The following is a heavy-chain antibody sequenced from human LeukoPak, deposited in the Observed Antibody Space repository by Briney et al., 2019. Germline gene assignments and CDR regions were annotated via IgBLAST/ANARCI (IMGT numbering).Heavy chain of an antibody. CDR1: SGSHSVYY. Sequence: SDTVSLTCAVKSGSHSVYYWRWMPQPPGEGLEWIVDNHHSGSTNYTPSLKSRVTRSVGTSKNQFSLKLTSVTDADTAVYYCARGPTVDYDVLLGYYCFDYWGQGTLVTVSS. J-gene: IGHJ4*02. D-gene: IGHD3-9*01. CDR2: NHHSGST. V-gene: IGHV4-34*01. CDR3: ARGPTVDYDVLLGYYCFDY.